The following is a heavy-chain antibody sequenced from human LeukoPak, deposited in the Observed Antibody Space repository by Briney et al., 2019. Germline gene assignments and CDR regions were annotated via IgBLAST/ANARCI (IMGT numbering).Heavy chain of an antibody. J-gene: IGHJ4*02. CDR2: INPNRGNT. V-gene: IGHV1-8*01. D-gene: IGHD2-15*01. Sequence: ELYWIRCINPNRGNTDYAPKLRGRVTMTRKTSISTDYMELSRLRSEETGVYYCARGPVAAVWGQGTLVTVS. CDR3: ARGPVAAV.